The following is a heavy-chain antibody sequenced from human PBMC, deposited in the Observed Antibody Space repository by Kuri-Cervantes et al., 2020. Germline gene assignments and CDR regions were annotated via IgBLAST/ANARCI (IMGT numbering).Heavy chain of an antibody. CDR2: ISYDGSNK. Sequence: LSLTCAASGFTFSSYGMHWVRQAPGKGLEWVAVISYDGSNKYYADSVKGRFTISRDNSKNTLYLQMNSLRAEDTAVYYCARQIATIGVHYYGMDVWGQGTTVTVSS. CDR1: GFTFSSYG. V-gene: IGHV3-30*03. D-gene: IGHD5-12*01. J-gene: IGHJ6*02. CDR3: ARQIATIGVHYYGMDV.